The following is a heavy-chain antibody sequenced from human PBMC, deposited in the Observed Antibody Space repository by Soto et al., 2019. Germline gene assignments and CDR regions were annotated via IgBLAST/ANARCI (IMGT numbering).Heavy chain of an antibody. V-gene: IGHV1-69*13. CDR1: GGTFSSYA. CDR3: ARFHSGYSGYDVRLRWYYFDY. CDR2: IIPIFGTA. J-gene: IGHJ4*02. Sequence: SVKVSCKASGGTFSSYASSWVRQAPGQGLEWMGGIIPIFGTANYAQKFQGRVTITADESTSTAYMGLSSLRSEDTAVYYCARFHSGYSGYDVRLRWYYFDYWGQGTLVTVSS. D-gene: IGHD5-12*01.